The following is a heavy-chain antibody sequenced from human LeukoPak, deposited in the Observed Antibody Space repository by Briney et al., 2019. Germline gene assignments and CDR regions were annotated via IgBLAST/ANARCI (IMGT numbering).Heavy chain of an antibody. J-gene: IGHJ4*02. V-gene: IGHV3-23*01. D-gene: IGHD3-22*01. Sequence: GGSLRLSCAASGFSFSNYAMSWVRQAPGKGLEWVLIISGSGGSTYYADSVKGRFTISRDNSKNTLYLQMNSLRAEDTAVYYCAKQCGPYYDSSAYYSDYWGQGTLVTVSS. CDR1: GFSFSNYA. CDR2: ISGSGGST. CDR3: AKQCGPYYDSSAYYSDY.